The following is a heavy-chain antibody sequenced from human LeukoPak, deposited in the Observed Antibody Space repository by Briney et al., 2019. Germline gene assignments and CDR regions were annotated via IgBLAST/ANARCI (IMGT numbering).Heavy chain of an antibody. CDR1: GYSFTSYW. CDR2: IYPGDADT. Sequence: GESLKISCKGSGYSFTSYWIGWVRQMPGKGLKWMGIIYPGDADTRYSPSFQGQVTISADKSISTAYLQWSSLKASDTAMYYCARIRRYETDDYGDYGGHFDYWGQETLVTVSP. J-gene: IGHJ4*02. V-gene: IGHV5-51*01. CDR3: ARIRRYETDDYGDYGGHFDY. D-gene: IGHD4-17*01.